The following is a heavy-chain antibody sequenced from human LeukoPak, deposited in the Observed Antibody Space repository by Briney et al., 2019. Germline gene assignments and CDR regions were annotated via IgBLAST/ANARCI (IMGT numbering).Heavy chain of an antibody. CDR1: GFTFSDYY. Sequence: GGSLRLSCAASGFTFSDYYMSWVRQAPGKGLEWVSYISSSSSYTNYADSVKGRFTISRDNAKNSLYLQMNSLRAADTAVYYCARASGSWYRYYFDCWGQGTLVTASS. V-gene: IGHV3-11*06. CDR3: ARASGSWYRYYFDC. D-gene: IGHD6-13*01. CDR2: ISSSSSYT. J-gene: IGHJ4*02.